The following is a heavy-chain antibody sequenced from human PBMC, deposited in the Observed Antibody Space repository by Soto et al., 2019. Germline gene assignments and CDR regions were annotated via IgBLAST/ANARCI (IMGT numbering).Heavy chain of an antibody. D-gene: IGHD2-8*01. Sequence: PGGSLRLSCAASGFSFSIYSMNWVRQAPGKGLEWVSFISSGSSAIYYADSVKGRFTISRDNAENSLYLQMNSLRAEDTAVYYCSRDKGCGNGVWYQAFDIWGLGTMVTISS. CDR3: SRDKGCGNGVWYQAFDI. CDR1: GFSFSIYS. CDR2: ISSGSSAI. J-gene: IGHJ3*02. V-gene: IGHV3-48*01.